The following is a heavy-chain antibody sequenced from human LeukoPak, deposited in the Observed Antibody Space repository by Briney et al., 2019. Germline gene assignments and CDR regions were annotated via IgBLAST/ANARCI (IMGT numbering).Heavy chain of an antibody. CDR2: INHSGST. Sequence: SETLSLTCAVYGGSFSGYYWSWIRQPPGKGLEWIGEINHSGSTNYNPSLKSRVTISVDTSKNQFSLKLSSVTAADTAVYYCARGVARWLPFDYWGQGTLVTVSS. CDR1: GGSFSGYY. J-gene: IGHJ4*02. D-gene: IGHD2-21*01. CDR3: ARGVARWLPFDY. V-gene: IGHV4-34*01.